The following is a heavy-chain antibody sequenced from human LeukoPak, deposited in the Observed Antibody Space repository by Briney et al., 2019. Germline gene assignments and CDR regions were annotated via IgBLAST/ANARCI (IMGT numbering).Heavy chain of an antibody. D-gene: IGHD6-13*01. V-gene: IGHV3-30*04. CDR2: ISYDGSNK. Sequence: XGSLRLSCAASGFTFSSYAMHWVRQAPGKGLEWVAVISYDGSNKYYADSVKGRFTISRDNSKSTLYLQMNSLRAEDTAVYYCARGGVRAPIAAAAFDYWGQGTLVTVSS. J-gene: IGHJ4*02. CDR1: GFTFSSYA. CDR3: ARGGVRAPIAAAAFDY.